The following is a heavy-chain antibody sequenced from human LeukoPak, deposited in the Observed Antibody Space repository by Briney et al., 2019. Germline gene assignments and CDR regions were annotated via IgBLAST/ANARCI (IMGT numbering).Heavy chain of an antibody. Sequence: SETLSLTCAVYGGSFSGYYWSRIRQPPGKGLEWIGEINHSGSTNYNPSLKSRVTISVDTSKNQFPLKLSSVTAADTAVYYCARLPSRRDGYNYRGFTHDYWGQGTLVTVSS. CDR1: GGSFSGYY. D-gene: IGHD5-24*01. CDR3: ARLPSRRDGYNYRGFTHDY. J-gene: IGHJ4*02. CDR2: INHSGST. V-gene: IGHV4-34*01.